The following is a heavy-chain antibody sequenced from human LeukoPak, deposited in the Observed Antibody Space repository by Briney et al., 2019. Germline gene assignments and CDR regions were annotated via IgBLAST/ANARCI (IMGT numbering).Heavy chain of an antibody. J-gene: IGHJ4*02. V-gene: IGHV4-38-2*01. CDR2: IYHSGST. CDR1: GYSISSGYF. D-gene: IGHD3-3*01. CDR3: ARGWSGYYIDY. Sequence: PSETLSLTCAVSGYSISSGYFWGCIRQPPGKGLEWIGSIYHSGSTYYNPSLKSRVTISVDTSKNQFSLKLSSVTAADTAVYYCARGWSGYYIDYWGQGTLVTVSS.